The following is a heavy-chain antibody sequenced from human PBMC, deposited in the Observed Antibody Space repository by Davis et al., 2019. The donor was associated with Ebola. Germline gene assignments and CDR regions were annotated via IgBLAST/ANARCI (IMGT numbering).Heavy chain of an antibody. CDR1: GFTFDDYA. J-gene: IGHJ4*02. CDR3: GGYY. CDR2: ISWNSGTI. Sequence: SLKISCAASGFTFDDYAMDWARQGPGKGLGWVSGISWNSGTIGYADSVKGRFTISRDNAKNSLYLQMNSLRAEDTAVYYCGGYYWGQGTLVTVSS. V-gene: IGHV3-9*01.